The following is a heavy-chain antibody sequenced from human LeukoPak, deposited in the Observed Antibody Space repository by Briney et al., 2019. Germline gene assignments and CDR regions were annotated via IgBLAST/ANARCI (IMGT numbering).Heavy chain of an antibody. CDR2: GVIT. J-gene: IGHJ6*02. D-gene: IGHD1-26*01. CDR3: AKGVAAGGSYYYYYGMDV. V-gene: IGHV3-23*01. Sequence: GVITYYAASVNGRFTFSRDNSKNTLYLQMNSLRAEDTAVYYCAKGVAAGGSYYYYYGMDVWGQGTTVTVSS.